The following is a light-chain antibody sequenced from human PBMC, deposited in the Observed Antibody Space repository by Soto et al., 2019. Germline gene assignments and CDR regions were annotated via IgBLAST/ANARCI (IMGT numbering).Light chain of an antibody. Sequence: DIQMTQSPSTLTPSVGPRHTITCRASQTISSWLAWYQQKPGKAPKLLIYKASTLKSGVPSRFSGSGSGTEFTLTISSLQPDDFATYYCQHYNSYSEAFGQGTKVDIK. CDR1: QTISSW. J-gene: IGKJ1*01. V-gene: IGKV1-5*03. CDR3: QHYNSYSEA. CDR2: KAS.